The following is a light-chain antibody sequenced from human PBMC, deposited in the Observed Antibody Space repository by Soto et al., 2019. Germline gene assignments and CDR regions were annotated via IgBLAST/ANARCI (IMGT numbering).Light chain of an antibody. V-gene: IGLV2-14*03. CDR3: SLYTSSSTYV. CDR2: DVS. Sequence: QSVLTQPASVSGSPGQSITISCTGTGSDVGGYNYVSWYQQHPGRAPKLMIYDVSNRPSGVSNRFSGSKSGNTASLTISGLQAEDEADYYCSLYTSSSTYVFGTGTKLTVL. CDR1: GSDVGGYNY. J-gene: IGLJ1*01.